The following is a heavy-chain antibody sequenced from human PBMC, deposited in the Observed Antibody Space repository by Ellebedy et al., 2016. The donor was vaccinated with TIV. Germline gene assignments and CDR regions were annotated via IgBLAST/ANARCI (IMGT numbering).Heavy chain of an antibody. CDR2: ISASGISK. CDR3: AKDRHCSGGVCHSLYFDY. Sequence: GESLKIPCAVPGFTFSDYAMSWVRQAPGKGLEWISAISASGISKFYSDSVRGRFTVSRDNSDNTLYVDMNSLRADDTAVYYCAKDRHCSGGVCHSLYFDYWGQGALVTVSS. V-gene: IGHV3-23*01. D-gene: IGHD2-21*02. J-gene: IGHJ4*02. CDR1: GFTFSDYA.